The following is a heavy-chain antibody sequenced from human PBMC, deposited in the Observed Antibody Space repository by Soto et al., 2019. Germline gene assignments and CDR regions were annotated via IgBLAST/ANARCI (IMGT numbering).Heavy chain of an antibody. CDR1: GYTFTSYG. CDR3: ARFGVVRGVINYYGMDV. V-gene: IGHV1-18*04. Sequence: ASVKVSCKASGYTFTSYGISWVRKAPGQGVEWMGWISAYNGNTNYAQKLQGRVTMTTDTSTSTAYMELRSLRSDDTAVYYCARFGVVRGVINYYGMDVWGQGTTVTVSS. D-gene: IGHD3-10*01. J-gene: IGHJ6*02. CDR2: ISAYNGNT.